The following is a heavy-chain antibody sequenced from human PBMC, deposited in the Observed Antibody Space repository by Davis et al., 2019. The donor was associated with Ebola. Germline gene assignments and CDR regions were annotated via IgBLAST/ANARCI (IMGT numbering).Heavy chain of an antibody. V-gene: IGHV3-74*01. CDR3: TRGGAWGASNGMDV. D-gene: IGHD3-16*01. CDR2: INTDESST. CDR1: GFTFSNYW. J-gene: IGHJ6*04. Sequence: GESLKISCAASGFTFSNYWMHWVRQASGKGLVWVSRINTDESSTNYADSVQGRFTISRDNAKNTLYLQMNSLRTEDTAVYYCTRGGAWGASNGMDVWGKGTTVTVSS.